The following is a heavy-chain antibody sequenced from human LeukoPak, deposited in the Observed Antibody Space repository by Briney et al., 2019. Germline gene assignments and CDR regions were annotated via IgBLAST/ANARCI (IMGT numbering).Heavy chain of an antibody. V-gene: IGHV1-18*01. Sequence: GSVKVSCKASGYTFTSYGISWVRQAPGQGLEWMGLISAYNGNTNYAQKLQGRVTMTTDTSTSTAYMELRSLRTDDTAVYYCARVIGNWNPTFQHWGQGTLVTVSS. D-gene: IGHD1-1*01. CDR2: ISAYNGNT. J-gene: IGHJ1*01. CDR1: GYTFTSYG. CDR3: ARVIGNWNPTFQH.